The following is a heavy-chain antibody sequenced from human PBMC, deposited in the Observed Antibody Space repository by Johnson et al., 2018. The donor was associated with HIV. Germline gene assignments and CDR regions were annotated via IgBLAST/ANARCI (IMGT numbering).Heavy chain of an antibody. D-gene: IGHD4/OR15-4a*01. V-gene: IGHV3-30*04. CDR1: GFTFSSYA. CDR3: TTDVLGVDAFDI. J-gene: IGHJ3*02. Sequence: QVQLVESGGGVVQPGRSLRLSCAASGFTFSSYAMHWVRQAPGKGLEWVAVISYDGSNKNYADSVKGRFTISRDNPKNTLYLQMNSLRAEDTAVYYCTTDVLGVDAFDIWGQGTMVTVSS. CDR2: ISYDGSNK.